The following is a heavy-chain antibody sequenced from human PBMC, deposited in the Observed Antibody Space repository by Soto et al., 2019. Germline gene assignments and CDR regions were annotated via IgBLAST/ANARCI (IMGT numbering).Heavy chain of an antibody. V-gene: IGHV6-1*01. CDR3: ARARWDFWSGYYHAFDI. J-gene: IGHJ3*02. Sequence: SQTLSLTCAISGDSVSSNSAAWNWIRQSPSRGLEWLGRTYYRSKWYNDYAVSVKSRITINPDTSKNQFSLQLNSVTPKDTAVYYCARARWDFWSGYYHAFDIWGQGTMVTVSS. CDR1: GDSVSSNSAA. D-gene: IGHD3-3*01. CDR2: TYYRSKWYN.